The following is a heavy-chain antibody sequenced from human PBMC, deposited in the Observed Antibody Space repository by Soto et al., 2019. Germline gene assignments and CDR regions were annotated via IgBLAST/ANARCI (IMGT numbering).Heavy chain of an antibody. D-gene: IGHD3-22*01. J-gene: IGHJ4*02. CDR1: GFTFSSYG. Sequence: QVQLVESGGGVVQPGRSLRLSCAASGFTFSSYGMHWVRQAPGKGLEWVAVISYDGSNKYYADSVKGRFTISRDNSKNTLYLQMNSLRAEDTSVYYCAKDDDSSGYYLAYWGQGTLVTVS. CDR3: AKDDDSSGYYLAY. V-gene: IGHV3-30*18. CDR2: ISYDGSNK.